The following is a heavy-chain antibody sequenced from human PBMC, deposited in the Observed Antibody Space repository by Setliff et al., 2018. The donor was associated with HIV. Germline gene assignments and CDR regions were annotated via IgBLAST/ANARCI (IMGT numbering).Heavy chain of an antibody. CDR3: ASCHVGIAHDFNN. V-gene: IGHV4-39*01. CDR2: IYFGGSS. J-gene: IGHJ4*02. Sequence: PSETLSLTCTVSDGSITTDNYFWGWIRQPPGKGLEWIGSIYFGGSSHYNPSLESRVTISVDTSTNQVSLKLKSMTAADTAVYYCASCHVGIAHDFNNWGQGALVTVSS. D-gene: IGHD2-21*01. CDR1: DGSITTDNYF.